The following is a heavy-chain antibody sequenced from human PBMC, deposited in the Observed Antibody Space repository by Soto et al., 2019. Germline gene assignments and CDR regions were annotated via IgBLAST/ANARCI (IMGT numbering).Heavy chain of an antibody. V-gene: IGHV1-69*13. CDR3: ARVGRTGWFRRAFDI. Sequence: ASVKVSCKASGGTFSSYAISWVRQAPGQGLEWMGGIIPIFGTANYAQKFQGRVTITADESTSTAYMELSSLRSEDTAVYYCARVGRTGWFRRAFDIWGQGTMVTVSS. D-gene: IGHD6-19*01. J-gene: IGHJ3*02. CDR1: GGTFSSYA. CDR2: IIPIFGTA.